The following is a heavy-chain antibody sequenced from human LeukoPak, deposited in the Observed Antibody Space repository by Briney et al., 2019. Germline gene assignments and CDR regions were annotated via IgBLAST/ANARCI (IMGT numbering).Heavy chain of an antibody. CDR3: ARVPRTYYYDSSGYLVFDY. J-gene: IGHJ4*02. Sequence: SETLSLTCTVSGGSISSYYWSWIRQPAGKGLEWIGRIYTSGSTNYNPSLKSRVTMSVDTSKNQFSLKLSSVTAADTAVYYCARVPRTYYYDSSGYLVFDYWGQGTLVTVSS. CDR2: IYTSGST. CDR1: GGSISSYY. V-gene: IGHV4-4*07. D-gene: IGHD3-22*01.